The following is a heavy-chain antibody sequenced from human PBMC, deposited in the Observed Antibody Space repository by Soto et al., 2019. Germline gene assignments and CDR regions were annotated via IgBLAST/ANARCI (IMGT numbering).Heavy chain of an antibody. J-gene: IGHJ4*02. D-gene: IGHD2-8*01. CDR3: ARGGHCTNGVCSALDY. CDR1: GGSISTYY. Sequence: QVQLQESGPGLVTPSETLSLTCTVSGGSISTYYWNWIRQPPGKGLEWIGYIYYGGSANYNPSLKSRVPISVDTSKKQFSLKLSSVTAADTAVYYCARGGHCTNGVCSALDYWGQGTLVTVSS. V-gene: IGHV4-59*08. CDR2: IYYGGSA.